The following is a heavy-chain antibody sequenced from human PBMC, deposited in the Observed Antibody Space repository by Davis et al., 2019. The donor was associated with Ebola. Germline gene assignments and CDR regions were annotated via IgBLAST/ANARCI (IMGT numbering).Heavy chain of an antibody. CDR1: GYTFTSYG. D-gene: IGHD3-10*01. CDR2: ISAYIGNT. V-gene: IGHV1-18*01. CDR3: ARGITMVQGVTWFDY. J-gene: IGHJ4*02. Sequence: ASVKVSCKASGYTFTSYGISWVRQAPGQGLEWMGWISAYIGNTNYAQKLQGRVTMTTDTSTSTAYMELRSLRSDDTAVYYCARGITMVQGVTWFDYWGQGTLVTVSS.